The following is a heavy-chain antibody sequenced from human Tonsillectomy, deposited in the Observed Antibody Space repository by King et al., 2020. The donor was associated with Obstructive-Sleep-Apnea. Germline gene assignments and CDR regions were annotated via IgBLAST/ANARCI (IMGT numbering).Heavy chain of an antibody. Sequence: VQLQESGPGLVKPSETLSLTCSVSGGGSIENYSWSWIRQPPRGGLEWIGYFYHSGPSSNNPSLKSRVSISIDTSNKRISLKMTSVTDADTAVYYCARGGGYSTGWYESMDVWGQGTAVTVSS. V-gene: IGHV4-59*01. D-gene: IGHD6-19*01. J-gene: IGHJ6*02. CDR1: GGGSIENYS. CDR3: ARGGGYSTGWYESMDV. CDR2: FYHSGPS.